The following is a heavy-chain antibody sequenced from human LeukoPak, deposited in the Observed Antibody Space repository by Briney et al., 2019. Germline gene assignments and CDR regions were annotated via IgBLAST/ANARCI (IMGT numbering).Heavy chain of an antibody. Sequence: GGSLRLSCAASGFTFSSYSMSWVRQAPGKGLEWVSAISGSGGSTYYADSVKGRFTISRDNSKNTLYLQMNSLRAEDTGVYYCAKATRGNMVVVVNHWGQGTLVTVSS. CDR2: ISGSGGST. CDR3: AKATRGNMVVVVNH. CDR1: GFTFSSYS. D-gene: IGHD3-22*01. V-gene: IGHV3-23*01. J-gene: IGHJ4*02.